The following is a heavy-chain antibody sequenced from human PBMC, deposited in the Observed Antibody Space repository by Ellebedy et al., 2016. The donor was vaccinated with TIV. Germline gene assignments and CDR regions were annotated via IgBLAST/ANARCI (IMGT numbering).Heavy chain of an antibody. CDR2: INSDGSDT. Sequence: GESLKISCAASGFIFSGYWMHSVRQAPGKGLVWVSRINSDGSDTAYADSVRGRFPISRDNAKNTLYLQMNSLRAEDTAVYYCAAVQYWEAVFDMWGQGTMVTVSS. V-gene: IGHV3-74*01. CDR3: AAVQYWEAVFDM. D-gene: IGHD2-8*02. J-gene: IGHJ3*02. CDR1: GFIFSGYW.